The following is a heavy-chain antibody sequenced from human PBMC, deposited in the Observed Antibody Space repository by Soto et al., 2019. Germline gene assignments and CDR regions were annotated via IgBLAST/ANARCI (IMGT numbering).Heavy chain of an antibody. CDR1: GFTFSTYW. V-gene: IGHV3-74*01. J-gene: IGHJ5*02. D-gene: IGHD3-22*01. CDR2: INSDGSST. Sequence: PGGSLRLSCAASGFTFSTYWIHWVRQVPGKGLMWVSRINSDGSSTNYADSVQGRFAISRDNAKNALYLQMNSLRAEDTAVYYCAKEIDQYYYDSSGYFNWFDPWGQGTLVTVSS. CDR3: AKEIDQYYYDSSGYFNWFDP.